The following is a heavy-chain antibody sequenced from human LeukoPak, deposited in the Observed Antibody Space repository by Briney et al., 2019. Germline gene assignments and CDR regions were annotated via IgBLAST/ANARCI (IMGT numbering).Heavy chain of an antibody. CDR1: GFTFSSYA. CDR3: AKDGA. D-gene: IGHD4-17*01. V-gene: IGHV3-9*01. J-gene: IGHJ4*02. Sequence: GGSLRLSCAASGFTFSSYAMCWVRQAPGKGLEWVSGISWNSGSIGYADSVKGRFTISRDNAKNSLYLQMNSLRAEDTALYYCAKDGAWGQGTLVTVSS. CDR2: ISWNSGSI.